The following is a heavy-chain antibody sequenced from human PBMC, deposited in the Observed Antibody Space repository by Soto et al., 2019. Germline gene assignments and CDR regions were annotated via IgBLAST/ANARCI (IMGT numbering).Heavy chain of an antibody. V-gene: IGHV3-33*01. CDR2: TRYDGSER. CDR1: GFTFRNYG. D-gene: IGHD1-1*01. CDR3: ARGGPNGSYFDY. Sequence: QVQLVESGGGVVQPGRSLRLSCAASGFTFRNYGIHWVRLTPGMGLEWVAGTRYDGSERYYIDSVKGRFTISRDNFRRKVFLQMNSLRAEETAVYYCARGGPNGSYFDYWGQGTLVTVSS. J-gene: IGHJ4*02.